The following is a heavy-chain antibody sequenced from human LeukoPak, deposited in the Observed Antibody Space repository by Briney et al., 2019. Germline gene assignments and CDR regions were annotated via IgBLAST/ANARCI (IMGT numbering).Heavy chain of an antibody. D-gene: IGHD5-18*01. CDR2: IYSGGST. CDR1: GFTVSSNY. V-gene: IGHV3-66*02. Sequence: GGSLRLSCAASGFTVSSNYMSWVRQAPGKGLEWVSGIYSGGSTYYADSVKGRFTISRDNSKNTLYLQMNSLRAEDTAVYYCARESPSRGEYSYTWGRGTVVSVSS. J-gene: IGHJ5*02. CDR3: ARESPSRGEYSYT.